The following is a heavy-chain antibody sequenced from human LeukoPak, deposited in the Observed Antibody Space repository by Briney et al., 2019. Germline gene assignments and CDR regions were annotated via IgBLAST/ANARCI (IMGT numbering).Heavy chain of an antibody. V-gene: IGHV3-53*01. Sequence: GGSLRLSCAASGFTVSNSYMSWVRQAPGKGLEWVSVIKSGGDTYYADSVKGRFTISRDNPKNTLSLQVNSLRAEDTAVYYCAKGDISMIPDWGQGTLVTVSS. CDR2: IKSGGDT. J-gene: IGHJ4*02. CDR3: AKGDISMIPD. CDR1: GFTVSNSY. D-gene: IGHD3-22*01.